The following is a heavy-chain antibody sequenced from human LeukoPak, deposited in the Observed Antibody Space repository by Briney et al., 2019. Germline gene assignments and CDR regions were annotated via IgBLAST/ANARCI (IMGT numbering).Heavy chain of an antibody. CDR3: AREKGYCSGGSCYSRDDAFDI. V-gene: IGHV4-61*08. J-gene: IGHJ3*02. Sequence: PSETLSLTCTVSGGSISSGDYYWSWIRQPPGKGLEWIGYIYYSGSTNYNPSLKSRVTISVDTSKNQFSLKLSSVTAADTAVYYCAREKGYCSGGSCYSRDDAFDIWGQGTMVTVSS. CDR1: GGSISSGDYY. CDR2: IYYSGST. D-gene: IGHD2-15*01.